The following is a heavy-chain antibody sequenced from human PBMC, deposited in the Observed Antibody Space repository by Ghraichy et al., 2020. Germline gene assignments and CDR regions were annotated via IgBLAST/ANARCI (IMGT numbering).Heavy chain of an antibody. CDR2: ISSSSSYI. CDR3: ARGAKQWLGDY. D-gene: IGHD6-19*01. V-gene: IGHV3-21*01. CDR1: GFTFSSYS. Sequence: GESLNISCAASGFTFSSYSMNWVRQAPGKGLEWVSSISSSSSYIYYADSVKGRFTISRDNAKNSLYLQMNSLRAEDTAVYYCARGAKQWLGDYWGQGTLVTVSS. J-gene: IGHJ4*02.